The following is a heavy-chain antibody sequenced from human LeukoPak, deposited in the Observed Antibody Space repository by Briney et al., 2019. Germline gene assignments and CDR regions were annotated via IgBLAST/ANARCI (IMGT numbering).Heavy chain of an antibody. CDR3: ARDDCSGGSCYLFDY. J-gene: IGHJ4*02. CDR2: ISSSSSYI. CDR1: GFTFSSYS. V-gene: IGHV3-21*01. D-gene: IGHD2-15*01. Sequence: GGSLRLSCAASGFTFSSYSMNWVRQAPGKGLEWVSSISSSSSYIYYADSVKGRFTISRDNAKNSLYLQMNSLRAEDTAVYYCARDDCSGGSCYLFDYWGQGTLVTVSS.